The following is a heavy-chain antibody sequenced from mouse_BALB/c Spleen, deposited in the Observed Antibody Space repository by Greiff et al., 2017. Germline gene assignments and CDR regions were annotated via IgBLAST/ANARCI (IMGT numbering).Heavy chain of an antibody. J-gene: IGHJ3*01. CDR2: IRNKANGYTT. D-gene: IGHD1-1*02. Sequence: EVKLEESGGGLVQPGGSLRLSCATSGFTFTGYYMSWVRQPPGKALEWLGFIRNKANGYTTEYSASVKGRFTISRDNYQSILNLQMNTLYAEAIASYSCARDRGWWPFAYWGQGTLVTVSA. CDR3: ARDRGWWPFAY. V-gene: IGHV7-3*02. CDR1: GFTFTGYY.